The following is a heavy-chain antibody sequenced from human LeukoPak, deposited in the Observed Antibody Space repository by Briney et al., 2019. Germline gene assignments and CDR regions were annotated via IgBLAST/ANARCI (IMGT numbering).Heavy chain of an antibody. V-gene: IGHV3-21*01. D-gene: IGHD1-26*01. CDR3: ARDPYSGSYFPDLYYHYMDV. CDR2: IASSSTYT. CDR1: GFTFSSYG. Sequence: PGGSLRLSCAASGFTFSSYGMNWVRQAPGKGLEWVSSIASSSTYTYYADSVKGRFTISRDNAKNSLYLQMNSLRAEDTAVYYCARDPYSGSYFPDLYYHYMDVWGKGTTVTISS. J-gene: IGHJ6*03.